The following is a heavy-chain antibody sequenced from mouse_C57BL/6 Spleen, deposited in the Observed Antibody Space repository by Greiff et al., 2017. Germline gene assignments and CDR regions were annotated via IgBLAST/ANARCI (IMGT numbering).Heavy chain of an antibody. CDR3: ARGGSYWYFDV. J-gene: IGHJ1*03. CDR1: GYTFTDYN. Sequence: EVQLQQSGPELVKPGASVKIPCKASGYTFTDYNIDWVKQSHGKSLEWIGDINPNNGGTIYNQKFKGKATLTVDKSSSTAYMELRSLTSADTSVYYCARGGSYWYFDVWGTGTTVTVSS. V-gene: IGHV1-18*01. CDR2: INPNNGGT.